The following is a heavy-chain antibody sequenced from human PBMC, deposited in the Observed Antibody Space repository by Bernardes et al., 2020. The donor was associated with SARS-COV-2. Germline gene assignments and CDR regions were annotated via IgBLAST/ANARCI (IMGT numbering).Heavy chain of an antibody. CDR3: AKGGAYCFGNCYSPY. J-gene: IGHJ4*02. D-gene: IGHD2-21*02. CDR2: ISGSGSGST. CDR1: GFTFRNYA. Sequence: GGSLRLSCAGSGFTFRNYAMSWVRQAPGKGLQWISTISGSGSGSTNYAKSVEGRFTISRDDSKQTVYLQMDSLGAEDTAVYYCAKGGAYCFGNCYSPYWGQGTLVTVSS. V-gene: IGHV3-23*01.